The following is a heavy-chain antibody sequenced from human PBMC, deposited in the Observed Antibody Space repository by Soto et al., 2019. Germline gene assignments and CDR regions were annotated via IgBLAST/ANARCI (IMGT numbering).Heavy chain of an antibody. D-gene: IGHD5-12*01. J-gene: IGHJ4*02. CDR3: ASAIGGWLQLSD. Sequence: QVQLVQSGAEVKKPGASVEVSCKASGYTFTGYYMYWVRQAPGQGLVWMEWMNANSGGTNYAQKFQGWVTMTRDTSISTAYMELSRLRSEDTALYYCASAIGGWLQLSDWGQGTLVTVSS. CDR1: GYTFTGYY. V-gene: IGHV1-2*04. CDR2: MNANSGGT.